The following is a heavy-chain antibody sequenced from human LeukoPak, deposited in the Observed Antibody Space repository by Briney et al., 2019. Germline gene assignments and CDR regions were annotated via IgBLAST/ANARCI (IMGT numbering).Heavy chain of an antibody. Sequence: SETLSLTCAVYGGSFSGYYWGWIRQPPGKGLEWIGSIYYSGSTYYNPSLKSRVTKSVDTSKNQFSLKLSSVTAADTAVYYCARTLSDYYDSSAYAFDVWGRGTMVTVSS. CDR2: IYYSGST. CDR1: GGSFSGYY. CDR3: ARTLSDYYDSSAYAFDV. V-gene: IGHV4-39*01. J-gene: IGHJ3*01. D-gene: IGHD3-22*01.